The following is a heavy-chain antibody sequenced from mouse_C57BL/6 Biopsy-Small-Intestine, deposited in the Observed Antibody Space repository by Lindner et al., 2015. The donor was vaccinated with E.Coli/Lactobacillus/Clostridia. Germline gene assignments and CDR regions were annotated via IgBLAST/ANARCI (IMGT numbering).Heavy chain of an antibody. V-gene: IGHV14-3*01. J-gene: IGHJ4*01. CDR2: IDPANGNT. Sequence: VQLQESGAELVRPGASVKLSCTVSGFNIKDDYMHWVKQRPEQGLEWIGRIDPANGNTKYAPKFQDKATITADTSSNTAYLQLSSLTSEDTAVYYCARSSSSMDYWGQGTSVTVSS. CDR3: ARSSSSMDY. CDR1: GFNIKDDY.